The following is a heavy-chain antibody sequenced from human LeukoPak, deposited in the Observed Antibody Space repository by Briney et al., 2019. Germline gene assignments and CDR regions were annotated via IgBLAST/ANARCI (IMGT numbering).Heavy chain of an antibody. CDR2: INTHTGDT. Sequence: GASVKVSCKASGYTFTTYDISWVRQAPGQGPEWMGWINTHTGDTRYGQKVQGRVTMTTDTSTSTAYMELRSLESDDTAVYFCARGPGGCSGGSCYHDYWGREPWSPSPQ. CDR1: GYTFTTYD. J-gene: IGHJ4*02. CDR3: ARGPGGCSGGSCYHDY. D-gene: IGHD2-15*01. V-gene: IGHV1-18*01.